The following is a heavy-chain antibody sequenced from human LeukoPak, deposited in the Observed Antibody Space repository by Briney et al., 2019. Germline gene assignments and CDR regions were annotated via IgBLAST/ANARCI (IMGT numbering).Heavy chain of an antibody. CDR1: GFTFDDYA. Sequence: PGRSLRLSCAASGFTFDDYAMHWVRQAPGKGLEWVSGISWNSGSIGYADSVKGRFTISRDDSKSIAYLQMNSLRAEDTAVYYCAKDPRNIAVAGTFDYWGQGTLVTVSS. J-gene: IGHJ4*02. CDR2: ISWNSGSI. V-gene: IGHV3-9*01. D-gene: IGHD6-19*01. CDR3: AKDPRNIAVAGTFDY.